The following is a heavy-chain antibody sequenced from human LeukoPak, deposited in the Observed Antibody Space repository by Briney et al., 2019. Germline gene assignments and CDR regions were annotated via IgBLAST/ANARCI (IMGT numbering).Heavy chain of an antibody. CDR3: ARHENRGGGYYYHFDY. V-gene: IGHV4-39*01. J-gene: IGHJ4*02. CDR1: GGPIRTSLYY. D-gene: IGHD3-22*01. Sequence: SETLSLTCTVSGGPIRTSLYYWGWICQPPGTRLEWIGSIYYSGTTYYNPSLKSRVTISIDTSKNQFSLRLSSVTAADTAVYYCARHENRGGGYYYHFDYWGQGVLVTVSS. CDR2: IYYSGTT.